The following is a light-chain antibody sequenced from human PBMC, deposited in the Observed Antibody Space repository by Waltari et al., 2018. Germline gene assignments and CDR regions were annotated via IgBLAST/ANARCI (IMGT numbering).Light chain of an antibody. CDR2: GAS. CDR3: QQYGSSPPYT. CDR1: QRVSSSY. V-gene: IGKV3-20*01. J-gene: IGKJ2*01. Sequence: EIVLTQSPGTLSLSPGERATLSCRASQRVSSSYLAWYQQKPGQAPRLLIHGASSRATGIPDRFSGSGSRTDFTLTISRLEPEDFAVYYCQQYGSSPPYTFGQGTKLEIK.